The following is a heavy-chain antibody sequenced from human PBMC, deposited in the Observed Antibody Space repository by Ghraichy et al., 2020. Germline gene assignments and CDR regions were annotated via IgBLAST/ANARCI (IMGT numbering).Heavy chain of an antibody. CDR1: GLTFSKAW. CDR3: ATPPDYYDRSPFDF. D-gene: IGHD3-22*01. CDR2: IKSKADGATV. J-gene: IGHJ4*02. Sequence: GGSLRLSCAVSGLTFSKAWMTWVRQVPGKGLEWVGHIKSKADGATVDYAAAVKGRFTISRDDSKDTLYLQMNSLKTEDTGVYYCATPPDYYDRSPFDFWGQGTLVTVSS. V-gene: IGHV3-15*01.